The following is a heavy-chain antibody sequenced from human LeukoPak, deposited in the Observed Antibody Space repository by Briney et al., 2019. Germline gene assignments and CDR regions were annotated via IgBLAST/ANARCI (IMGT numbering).Heavy chain of an antibody. CDR2: ISSSSSYI. CDR1: GFTFSSCS. J-gene: IGHJ5*02. CDR3: ATDDKKTISEYNWFDP. V-gene: IGHV3-21*04. Sequence: GGSLRLSCAASGFTFSSCSMNWVRQAPGKGLEWVSSISSSSSYIYYADSVKGRFTISRDNPKNTLYLQMNSLRAEDTAVYYCATDDKKTISEYNWFDPWGQGTLVTVSS. D-gene: IGHD1-1*01.